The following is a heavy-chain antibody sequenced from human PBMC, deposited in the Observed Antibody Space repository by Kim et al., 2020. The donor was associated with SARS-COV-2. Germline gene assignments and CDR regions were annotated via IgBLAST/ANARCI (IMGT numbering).Heavy chain of an antibody. J-gene: IGHJ4*02. CDR2: INAGNGNT. CDR1: GYTFTSYA. V-gene: IGHV1-3*01. D-gene: IGHD3-10*01. CDR3: ARTRSITMVRGNYYPNTFDY. Sequence: ASVKVSCKASGYTFTSYAMHWVRQAPGQRLEWMGWINAGNGNTKYSQKFQGRVTITRDTSASTAYMELSSLRSEDTAVYYCARTRSITMVRGNYYPNTFDYWGQGTLVTVSS.